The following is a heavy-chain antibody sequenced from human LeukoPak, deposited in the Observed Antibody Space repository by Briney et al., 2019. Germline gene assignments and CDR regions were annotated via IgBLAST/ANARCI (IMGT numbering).Heavy chain of an antibody. CDR2: INHSGST. CDR3: ATRNKTVHTFDY. J-gene: IGHJ4*02. D-gene: IGHD1-1*01. Sequence: SETLSLTCAVYGGSFSGYYWSWIRQPPGKGLEWIGEINHSGSTNYNPSLKSRVTISVDTSKNQFSLKLSSVTAADTAVYYCATRNKTVHTFDYWDQGTLVTVSS. CDR1: GGSFSGYY. V-gene: IGHV4-34*01.